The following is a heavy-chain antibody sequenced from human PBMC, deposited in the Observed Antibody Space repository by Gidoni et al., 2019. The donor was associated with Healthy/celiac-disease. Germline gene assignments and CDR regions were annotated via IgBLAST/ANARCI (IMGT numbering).Heavy chain of an antibody. D-gene: IGHD3-22*01. V-gene: IGHV3-23*01. CDR1: GFAVTSCA. J-gene: IGHJ3*02. Sequence: EVQLLESGGGLVQPGGSLRLSCAASGFAVTSCAMGWVRQGPGKGLEWVSAISGSGGSTYYADSVKGRFTISRDNSKNTLYLQMNSLRAEDTAVYYCAKVENYYDSSGSGAFDIWGQGTMVTVSS. CDR2: ISGSGGST. CDR3: AKVENYYDSSGSGAFDI.